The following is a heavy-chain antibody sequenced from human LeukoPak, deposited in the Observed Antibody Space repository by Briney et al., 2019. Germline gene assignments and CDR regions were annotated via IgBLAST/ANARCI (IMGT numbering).Heavy chain of an antibody. V-gene: IGHV3-7*01. Sequence: PGGSLRLSCAASGFTFSSYWMSWVRQAPGKGLEWVANIKQDGSEKYYVDSVKGRFTISRDNAKNSLYLQMNSLRAEDTAVYYCARNRVGATRNDFDYWGQGTLVTVSS. J-gene: IGHJ4*02. CDR3: ARNRVGATRNDFDY. CDR1: GFTFSSYW. D-gene: IGHD1-26*01. CDR2: IKQDGSEK.